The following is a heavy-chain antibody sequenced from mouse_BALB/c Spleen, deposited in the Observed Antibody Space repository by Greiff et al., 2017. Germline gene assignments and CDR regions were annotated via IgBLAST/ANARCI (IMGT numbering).Heavy chain of an antibody. CDR1: GFTFSSYG. Sequence: EVMLVESGGGLVQPGGSLKLSCAASGFTFSSYGMSWVRQTPDKRLELVATINSNGGSTYYPDSVKGRFTISRDNAKNTLYLQMSSLKSEDTAMYYCARAYGSTPSWFAYWGQGTLVTVSA. D-gene: IGHD1-1*01. CDR3: ARAYGSTPSWFAY. J-gene: IGHJ3*01. V-gene: IGHV5-6-3*01. CDR2: INSNGGST.